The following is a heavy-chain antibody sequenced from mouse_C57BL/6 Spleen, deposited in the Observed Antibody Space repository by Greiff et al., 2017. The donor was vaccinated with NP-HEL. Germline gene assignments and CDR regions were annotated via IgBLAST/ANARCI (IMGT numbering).Heavy chain of an antibody. V-gene: IGHV1-69*01. CDR1: GYTFTSYW. CDR2: IDPSDSYT. D-gene: IGHD1-1*01. J-gene: IGHJ2*01. Sequence: VKLQQPGAELVMPGASVKLSCKASGYTFTSYWMHWVKQRPGQGLEWIGEIDPSDSYTNYNQKFKGKSTLTVDKSSSTAYMQLSSLTSEDSAVYYCARQYYGSFDYWGQGTTLTVSS. CDR3: ARQYYGSFDY.